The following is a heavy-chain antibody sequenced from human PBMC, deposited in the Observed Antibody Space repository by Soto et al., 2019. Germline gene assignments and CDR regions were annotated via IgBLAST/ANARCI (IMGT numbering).Heavy chain of an antibody. V-gene: IGHV4-34*01. CDR1: GGSFNANY. CDR2: VYYDGKT. J-gene: IGHJ4*02. Sequence: SETLSLTCAVFGGSFNANYWAWIRQPPEKALEWVGEVYYDGKTNYNPSLQSRVTISVDTSKNQFSLKLNSLTAADTAVYYCASARWDFWGLGTPVTVS. CDR3: ASARWDF.